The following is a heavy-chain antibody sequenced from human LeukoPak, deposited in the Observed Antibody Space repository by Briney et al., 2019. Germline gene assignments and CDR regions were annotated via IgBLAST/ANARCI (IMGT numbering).Heavy chain of an antibody. CDR1: GYSFTNYS. V-gene: IGHV5-51*01. J-gene: IGHJ4*02. CDR2: VFHGDSGT. D-gene: IGHD3-10*01. CDR3: TRHTDIYASPDY. Sequence: GEALKISCNGSGYSFTNYSIGWVRQMPGKGLEWMGIVFHGDSGTRYSPSFQGQVTISADKSISTAYLQWSSLKASDTAMFYCTRHTDIYASPDYWGQGTLVTVSS.